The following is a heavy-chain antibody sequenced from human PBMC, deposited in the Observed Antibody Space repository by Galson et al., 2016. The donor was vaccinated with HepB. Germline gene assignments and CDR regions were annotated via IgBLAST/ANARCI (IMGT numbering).Heavy chain of an antibody. V-gene: IGHV3-11*06. CDR2: IGSSSRYT. J-gene: IGHJ4*02. CDR3: ARETGAVAGRPFDY. CDR1: GFTFSDYY. Sequence: SLRLSCAASGFTFSDYYMSWIRQAPGKGLEWISYIGSSSRYTNYADSVKGRFTISRDNAKHSLYLQMNSLRDEDTAVYYCARETGAVAGRPFDYWGQGTLVTVSS. D-gene: IGHD6-19*01.